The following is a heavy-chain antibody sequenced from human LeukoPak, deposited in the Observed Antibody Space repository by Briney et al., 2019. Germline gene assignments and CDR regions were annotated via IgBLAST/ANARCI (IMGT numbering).Heavy chain of an antibody. CDR2: IYTGGST. CDR3: ARDSLLPSAMGYYYMDV. CDR1: GGSISSGSYY. D-gene: IGHD2-2*01. V-gene: IGHV4-61*02. Sequence: SETLSLTCTVSGGSISSGSYYWSWIRQPAGKGLEWIGRIYTGGSTNHSPSLKSRVTISVDTSKNQFSLKLSSVTAADTALYYCARDSLLPSAMGYYYMDVWGKGTTVTVSS. J-gene: IGHJ6*03.